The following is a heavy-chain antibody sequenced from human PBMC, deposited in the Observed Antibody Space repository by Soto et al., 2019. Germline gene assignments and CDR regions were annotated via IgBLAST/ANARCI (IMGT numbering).Heavy chain of an antibody. CDR1: GGSFSGYY. V-gene: IGHV4-34*01. Sequence: QVQLQQWGAGLLKPSETLSLTCAVYGGSFSGYYWSWIRQPPGKGLEWIGEINHSGSTNYNPSLKNRVTISVDTSKNQFSLKLSSVTAADTAVYYCARGSRKDIVVVVAARRGAFDYWGQGTLVTVSS. D-gene: IGHD2-15*01. J-gene: IGHJ4*02. CDR3: ARGSRKDIVVVVAARRGAFDY. CDR2: INHSGST.